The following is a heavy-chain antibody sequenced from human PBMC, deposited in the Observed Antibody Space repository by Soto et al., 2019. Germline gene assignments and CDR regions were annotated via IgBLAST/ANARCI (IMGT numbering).Heavy chain of an antibody. D-gene: IGHD2-15*01. J-gene: IGHJ4*02. V-gene: IGHV4-59*08. CDR3: ARRREYCSGGSCHDWVDY. CDR2: IYYSGST. CDR1: GGSISSYY. Sequence: SETLSLTCTVSGGSISSYYWSWIRQPPGKGLEWIGYIYYSGSTNYNPSLKSRVTISVDTSKNQFSLKLSSVTAADTAVYYCARRREYCSGGSCHDWVDYWGQGTLVTVSS.